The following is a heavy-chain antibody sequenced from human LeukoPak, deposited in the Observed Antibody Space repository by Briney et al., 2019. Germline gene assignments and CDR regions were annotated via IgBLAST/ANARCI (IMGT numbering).Heavy chain of an antibody. V-gene: IGHV3-64*01. J-gene: IGHJ4*02. CDR2: ISSNGGST. CDR3: ARVGIYDILTGYLAY. CDR1: GFTFSSYA. D-gene: IGHD3-9*01. Sequence: KPGGSLRLSCAASGFTFSSYAMHWVRQAPGKGLEYASAISSNGGSTYYANSVKGRFTISRDNSKNTLYLQMGSLRAEDMAVYYCARVGIYDILTGYLAYWGQGTLVTVSS.